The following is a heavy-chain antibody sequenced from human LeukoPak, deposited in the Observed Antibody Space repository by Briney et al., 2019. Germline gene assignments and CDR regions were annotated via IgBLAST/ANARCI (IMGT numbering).Heavy chain of an antibody. V-gene: IGHV4-59*08. D-gene: IGHD6-19*01. CDR2: ISYSGST. CDR1: GFTFSSYG. J-gene: IGHJ5*02. CDR3: ARHEAGYSSAWYGWFDP. Sequence: LRLSCAASGFTFSSYGMHWIRQPPGKGLEWIGYISYSGSTNYNPSLKSRVTISVDTSKNQFSLKLSSVTAADTAVYYCARHEAGYSSAWYGWFDPWGQGTLVTVSS.